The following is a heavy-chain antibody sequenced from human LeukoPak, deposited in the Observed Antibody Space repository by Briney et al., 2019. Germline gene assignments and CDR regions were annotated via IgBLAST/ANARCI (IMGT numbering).Heavy chain of an antibody. D-gene: IGHD4/OR15-4a*01. Sequence: PGGSLRLSCAASGFTFSSYWMHWVRQAPGKGLVWVSRINSDGSSTSYADSVKDRFTISRDNAKNTLYLQMNGLRAEDTAVYYCARGIRMVAPGYWGQGTLVTVSS. CDR3: ARGIRMVAPGY. J-gene: IGHJ4*02. CDR1: GFTFSSYW. V-gene: IGHV3-74*01. CDR2: INSDGSST.